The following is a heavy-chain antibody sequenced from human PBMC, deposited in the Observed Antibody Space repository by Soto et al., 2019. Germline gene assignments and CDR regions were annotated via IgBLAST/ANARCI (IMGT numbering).Heavy chain of an antibody. Sequence: QITLNESGPTVVRPTETLTLTCRFSGFSLTTSGVGVGWIRQSPGKAPEWLALMYWDDDKRYSASLKSRLTIPKYTSTKQVVLTVSDLDPTDTATYYCAYRVLRTVLGLVTTTAIYFDFWGQGTPVAFSS. D-gene: IGHD3-3*01. CDR3: AYRVLRTVLGLVTTTAIYFDF. V-gene: IGHV2-5*02. CDR1: GFSLTTSGVG. CDR2: MYWDDDK. J-gene: IGHJ4*02.